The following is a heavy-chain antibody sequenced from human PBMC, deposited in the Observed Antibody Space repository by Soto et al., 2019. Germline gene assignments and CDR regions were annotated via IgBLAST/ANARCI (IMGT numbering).Heavy chain of an antibody. Sequence: EVPLLESGGGLVQPGGSLRLSCAASEFTFSSYAMTWVRLAPGKGLEWVSSISPSAGNTYYADSVKGRFTISRDNSKNTLYLQMNSLRADDTALYYCAKSGSHSYFDYWGQGTLVTVSS. V-gene: IGHV3-23*01. D-gene: IGHD1-26*01. J-gene: IGHJ4*02. CDR2: ISPSAGNT. CDR3: AKSGSHSYFDY. CDR1: EFTFSSYA.